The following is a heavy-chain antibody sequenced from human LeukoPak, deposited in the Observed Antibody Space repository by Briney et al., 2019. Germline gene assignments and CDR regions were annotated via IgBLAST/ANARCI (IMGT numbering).Heavy chain of an antibody. CDR2: IKQDGSEK. V-gene: IGHV3-7*01. Sequence: GGSLRLSCAASGFTFSSYWMSWVRQAPGKGLEWVANIKQDGSEKYYVDSVKGRFTISRDNAKNSLYLQVNSLRAEDTAVYYCARDRRYCSSTSCYTVFDPWGQGTLVTVSS. D-gene: IGHD2-2*02. CDR3: ARDRRYCSSTSCYTVFDP. CDR1: GFTFSSYW. J-gene: IGHJ5*02.